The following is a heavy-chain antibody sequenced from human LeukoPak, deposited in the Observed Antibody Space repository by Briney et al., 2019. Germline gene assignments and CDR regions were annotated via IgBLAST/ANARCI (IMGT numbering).Heavy chain of an antibody. D-gene: IGHD2-8*01. CDR2: INQDGGVI. J-gene: IGHJ4*02. CDR1: GFTFSRYW. V-gene: IGHV3-7*01. Sequence: GGSLRLSCAASGFTFSRYWMSWVRQAPGKGLEWVANINQDGGVIYYVDPVKGRFTISRDNAKDSLYLEMNSLRAEDTAVYFCARVYCNGVCYSYFDYWGQGSLVTVSS. CDR3: ARVYCNGVCYSYFDY.